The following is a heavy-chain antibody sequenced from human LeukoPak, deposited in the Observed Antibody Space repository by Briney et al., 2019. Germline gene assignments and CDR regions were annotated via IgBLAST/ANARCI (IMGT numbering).Heavy chain of an antibody. CDR1: GGSFSGYY. Sequence: SETLSLTCAVYGGSFSGYYWSWIRQPPGKGLEWIGEINHSGSTNYNPSLKSRVTISVDTSKNQFSLKLSSVNAADTAVYYCARSSTVVTPFDYWGQGTLVTVSS. CDR3: ARSSTVVTPFDY. V-gene: IGHV4-34*01. CDR2: INHSGST. D-gene: IGHD4-23*01. J-gene: IGHJ4*02.